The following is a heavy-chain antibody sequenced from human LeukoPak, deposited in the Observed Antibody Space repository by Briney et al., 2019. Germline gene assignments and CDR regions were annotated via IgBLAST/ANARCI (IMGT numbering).Heavy chain of an antibody. CDR2: IIPIFGTA. V-gene: IGHV1-69*13. D-gene: IGHD3-10*01. CDR1: GGTFSSYA. J-gene: IGHJ4*02. CDR3: ARSVYGSGPFDY. Sequence: SVKVSCNASGGTFSSYAISWVRQAPGQGLEWMGGIIPIFGTANYAQKFQGRVTITADESTSTAYMELSSLRSEDTAVYYCARSVYGSGPFDYWGQGTLVTVSS.